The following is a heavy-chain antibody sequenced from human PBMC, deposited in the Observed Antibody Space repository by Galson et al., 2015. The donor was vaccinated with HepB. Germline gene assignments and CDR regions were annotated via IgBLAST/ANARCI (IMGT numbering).Heavy chain of an antibody. CDR2: ISGSGGST. Sequence: SLRLSCAASGFTFSSYAMSWVRQAPGKGLEWVSAISGSGGSTYYADSVKGRFTISRDNSKNTLYLQMNSLRAEDTAVYYCAKAVGPVGATSNAFNIWGQGTMVTVSS. CDR3: AKAVGPVGATSNAFNI. D-gene: IGHD1-26*01. CDR1: GFTFSSYA. J-gene: IGHJ3*02. V-gene: IGHV3-23*01.